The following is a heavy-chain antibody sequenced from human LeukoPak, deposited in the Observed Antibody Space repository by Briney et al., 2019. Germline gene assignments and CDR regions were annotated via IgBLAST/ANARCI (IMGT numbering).Heavy chain of an antibody. Sequence: GGSLRLSCAASGFTFRSYWMSWVRQAPGKGLEWVANIKQDGSEKYYVDSVKGRFTIFRDNAKSSLYLQMNSLRAEDTAVYYCAREGSYSLVDYWGQGTLVTVSS. V-gene: IGHV3-7*01. CDR3: AREGSYSLVDY. D-gene: IGHD5-18*01. CDR2: IKQDGSEK. CDR1: GFTFRSYW. J-gene: IGHJ4*02.